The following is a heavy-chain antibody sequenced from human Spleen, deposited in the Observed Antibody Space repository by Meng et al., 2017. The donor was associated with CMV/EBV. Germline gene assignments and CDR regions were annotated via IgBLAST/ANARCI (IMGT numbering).Heavy chain of an antibody. J-gene: IGHJ6*02. D-gene: IGHD1-1*01. Sequence: KVSCKGSGYKFSTYWIGWVRQMPGKGLEWMGIIYPGDFDTRYSPSFQGQVTISVDKSITTAYLHWSSLKASDTAMYFCARVRSTEGYGLDVWGQGTTVTVSS. CDR3: ARVRSTEGYGLDV. CDR1: GYKFSTYW. CDR2: IYPGDFDT. V-gene: IGHV5-51*01.